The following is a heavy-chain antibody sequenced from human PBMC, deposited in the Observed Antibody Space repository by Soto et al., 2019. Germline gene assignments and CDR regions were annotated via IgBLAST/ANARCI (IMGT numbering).Heavy chain of an antibody. J-gene: IGHJ2*01. Sequence: QVQLQQWGAGLLKPSETLSLTCAVYGGSFSGYYWSWIRQPPGKGLEWIGEINHSGSTNYNPSLKCRVTISVDTSKNQFSLKLSSVTAADTAVYYCAREGAGYSYGLNWYFDLWGRGTLVTVSS. D-gene: IGHD5-18*01. CDR2: INHSGST. CDR1: GGSFSGYY. V-gene: IGHV4-34*01. CDR3: AREGAGYSYGLNWYFDL.